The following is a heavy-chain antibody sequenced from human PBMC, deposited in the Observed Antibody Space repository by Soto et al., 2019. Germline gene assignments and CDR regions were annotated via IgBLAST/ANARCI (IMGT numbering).Heavy chain of an antibody. D-gene: IGHD2-2*01. CDR3: AKSPTSTSPRVDS. CDR1: GFTFKNYA. Sequence: GGSLRLSCAASGFTFKNYAMTWARQAPGKGLEWVSGISGRGDSTFYVNSVKGRFTISRDNSKNTLFLQVNSLRVEDTAVYYCAKSPTSTSPRVDSWGQGTLVTVSS. CDR2: ISGRGDST. J-gene: IGHJ4*02. V-gene: IGHV3-23*01.